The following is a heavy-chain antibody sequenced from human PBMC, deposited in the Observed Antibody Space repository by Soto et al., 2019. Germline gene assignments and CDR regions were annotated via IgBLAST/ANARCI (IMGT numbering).Heavy chain of an antibody. J-gene: IGHJ6*02. D-gene: IGHD2-15*01. CDR1: GFSLSTSGVG. CDR3: ALVLAGMDV. CDR2: IYWDDDK. V-gene: IGHV2-5*02. Sequence: SGPTREPTQTLTLTCTFSGFSLSTSGVGVGWIRQPPGKALEWLALIYWDDDKRYSPSLKSRLTITKDTSKNQVVLTMTNMDPVDTATYYCALVLAGMDVWGQGTKVTVYS.